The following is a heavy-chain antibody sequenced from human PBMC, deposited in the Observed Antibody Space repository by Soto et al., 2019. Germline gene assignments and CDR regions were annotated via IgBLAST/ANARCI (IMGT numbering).Heavy chain of an antibody. V-gene: IGHV4-30-2*01. CDR2: IYYSGGT. J-gene: IGHJ5*02. Sequence: PSETLSLTCVVSGASISSAGFSWTWIRQPPGKALEWIGYIYYSGGTNYDPSLKSRVTISMDRSNIQLSLRLHSVTAADTAVYYCAREMNAVTATGDWFNPGGQGTLVTVSS. CDR1: GASISSAGFS. CDR3: AREMNAVTATGDWFNP. D-gene: IGHD2-21*02.